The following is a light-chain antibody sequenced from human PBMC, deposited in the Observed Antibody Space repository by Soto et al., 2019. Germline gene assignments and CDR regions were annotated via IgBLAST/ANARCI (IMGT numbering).Light chain of an antibody. J-gene: IGLJ2*01. V-gene: IGLV2-14*01. CDR1: SSDVGGYNY. CDR2: DVS. Sequence: QSALTQPASVSGSPGQSITITCTGTSSDVGGYNYVSWYQQHPGKAPKLMIYDVSNRPSGVSNRFSGSKSGNTASLTISGLQAEDEAHYYCSSYTSSSTPRVFGGGTKVTVL. CDR3: SSYTSSSTPRV.